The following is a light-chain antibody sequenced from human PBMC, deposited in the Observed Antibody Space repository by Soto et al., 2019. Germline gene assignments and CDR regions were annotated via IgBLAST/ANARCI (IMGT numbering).Light chain of an antibody. CDR2: GAS. V-gene: IGKV3-20*01. Sequence: IVLTQSPGTLSLSPGERATLSCRASQSVSSAYLSWYRQKPGQAPRLLIWGASTRATGIPDRFSGSGSGTDFTLTISRLERDDFAVYYCQHYDTSTYTFGQGTELEIK. CDR3: QHYDTSTYT. J-gene: IGKJ2*01. CDR1: QSVSSAY.